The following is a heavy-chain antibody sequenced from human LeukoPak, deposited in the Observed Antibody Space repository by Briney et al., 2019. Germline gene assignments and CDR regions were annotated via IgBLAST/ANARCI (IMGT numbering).Heavy chain of an antibody. J-gene: IGHJ5*02. CDR2: IYYSGST. D-gene: IGHD1-1*01. V-gene: IGHV4-59*01. Sequence: SETLSLTCTVSGGSISSYYWSWIRQPPGMGLEWIGYIYYSGSTNYNPSLKSRVTISADTSKKQFSLKLTPVTAADTAVYYCARGAGGYKFDPWGQGTLVTVSS. CDR3: ARGAGGYKFDP. CDR1: GGSISSYY.